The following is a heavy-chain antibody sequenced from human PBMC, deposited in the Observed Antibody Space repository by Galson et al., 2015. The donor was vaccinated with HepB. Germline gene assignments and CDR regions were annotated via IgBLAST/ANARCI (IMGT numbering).Heavy chain of an antibody. CDR1: GFTFDDYA. CDR2: ISWNSGSI. J-gene: IGHJ4*02. D-gene: IGHD2-2*01. V-gene: IGHV3-9*01. Sequence: SLRLSCAASGFTFDDYAMHWVRQAPGKGLEWVSGISWNSGSIGYADSVKGRFTISRDNAKNSLYLQMNSLRAEDTALYYCAKDINRDIVVVPAARGIAVAGAFDYWGQGTLVTVSS. CDR3: AKDINRDIVVVPAARGIAVAGAFDY.